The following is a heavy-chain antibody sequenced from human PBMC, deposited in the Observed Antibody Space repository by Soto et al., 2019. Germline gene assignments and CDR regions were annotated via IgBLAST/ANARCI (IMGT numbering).Heavy chain of an antibody. J-gene: IGHJ4*02. D-gene: IGHD3-10*01. CDR3: ARDPFMYSYGSGPPDPNFDY. Sequence: ASVKVSCKASGYTFTSYGISWVRQAPGQGLEWMGWISAYNGNTNHAQKLQGRVTMTTDTSTSTAYMELRSLRSDDTAVYYCARDPFMYSYGSGPPDPNFDYWGQGTLVTVSS. CDR2: ISAYNGNT. V-gene: IGHV1-18*01. CDR1: GYTFTSYG.